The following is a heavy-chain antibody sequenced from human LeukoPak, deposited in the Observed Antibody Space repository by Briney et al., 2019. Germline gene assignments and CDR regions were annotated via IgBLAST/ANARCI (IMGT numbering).Heavy chain of an antibody. CDR1: GFTFSSYA. CDR2: ISGSGGST. CDR3: AKLPALTYSSGWYDWFDP. D-gene: IGHD6-19*01. V-gene: IGHV3-23*01. J-gene: IGHJ5*02. Sequence: GGSLRLSCAASGFTFSSYAMSWVRQAPGKGLEWVSAISGSGGSTYYADSVKGRFTISRDNSKNTLYLQMNSLRAEDTAVYYCAKLPALTYSSGWYDWFDPWGQGTLVTVSS.